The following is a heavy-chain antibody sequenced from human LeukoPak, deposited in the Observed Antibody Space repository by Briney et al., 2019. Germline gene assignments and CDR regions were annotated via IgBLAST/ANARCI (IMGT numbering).Heavy chain of an antibody. J-gene: IGHJ4*02. Sequence: GGSLRLSCAASGFTFSSYWMHWVRQAPGRGLVWVSRINSDGSSTSYADSVKGRFTISRDNAKNTLYLQMNSLRAEDTAVYYCARSTVRGVIITPRYWGQGTLVTVSS. CDR2: INSDGSST. CDR3: ARSTVRGVIITPRY. D-gene: IGHD3-10*01. CDR1: GFTFSSYW. V-gene: IGHV3-74*01.